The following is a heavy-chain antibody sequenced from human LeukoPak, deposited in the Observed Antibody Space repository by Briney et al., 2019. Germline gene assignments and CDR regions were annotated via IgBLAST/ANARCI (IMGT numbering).Heavy chain of an antibody. Sequence: ASVKVSCKASGGTFSSYAISWVRQAPGQGLEWMGWISAYNGNTNYAQKLQGRVTMTTDTSTSTAYMELRSLRSDDTAVYYCARSGITRTNWWFDPWGQGTLVTVSS. J-gene: IGHJ5*02. CDR1: GGTFSSYA. CDR2: ISAYNGNT. V-gene: IGHV1-18*01. D-gene: IGHD1-1*01. CDR3: ARSGITRTNWWFDP.